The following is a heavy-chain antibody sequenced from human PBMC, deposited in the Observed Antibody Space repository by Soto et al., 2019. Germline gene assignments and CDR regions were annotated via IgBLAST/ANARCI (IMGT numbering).Heavy chain of an antibody. CDR3: ALRLGDPGRLYFDY. CDR1: GGSIRSGTYY. V-gene: IGHV4-31*03. J-gene: IGHJ4*02. Sequence: PSETLSLTCTVSGGSIRSGTYYWSWIRQHPGKGLEWIGYIYHSGSTYYNPSLKSRVTISVDTSKNQFSLKLSSVTAADTAVYYCALRLGDPGRLYFDYWGQGTLVTVSS. D-gene: IGHD3-16*01. CDR2: IYHSGST.